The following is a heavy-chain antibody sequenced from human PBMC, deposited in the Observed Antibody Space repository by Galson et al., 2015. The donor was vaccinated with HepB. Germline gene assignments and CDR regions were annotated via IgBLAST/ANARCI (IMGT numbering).Heavy chain of an antibody. V-gene: IGHV3-23*01. CDR2: ISTSGHES. Sequence: SLRLSCAASGFTFSNYAMDWVRQAPGKGLEWVSFISTSGHESNYADDVRGRFTISRDNSKRTVYLQISSLRTEDTAIYYCAKGLSGVFPTRGSLDVWGQGTTVTVSS. CDR1: GFTFSNYA. D-gene: IGHD1-26*01. J-gene: IGHJ3*01. CDR3: AKGLSGVFPTRGSLDV.